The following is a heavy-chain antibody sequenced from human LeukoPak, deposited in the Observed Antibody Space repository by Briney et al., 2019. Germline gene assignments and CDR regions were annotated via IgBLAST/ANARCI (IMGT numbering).Heavy chain of an antibody. CDR3: ARGGSPPEALGDAFDI. CDR1: GFTFSSYW. Sequence: PGGSLRLSCAASGFTFSSYWMHWVRQTPGKGLVRVSRINSDGSSTTNADSVKGRFTISRDNAKNTLYLQMNSLRVEDTAVYFCARGGSPPEALGDAFDIWGQGTMVTVSS. CDR2: INSDGSST. V-gene: IGHV3-74*01. D-gene: IGHD1-26*01. J-gene: IGHJ3*02.